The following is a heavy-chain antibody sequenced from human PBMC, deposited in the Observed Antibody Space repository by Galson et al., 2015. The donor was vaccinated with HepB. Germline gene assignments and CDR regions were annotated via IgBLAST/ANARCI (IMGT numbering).Heavy chain of an antibody. Sequence: TLSLTCAVSGGSINSDGYSWSWIRQPPGKGLERIGFIYYSGNTYYNPSLKSRVTISVDRSKNQFSLKLNSVTAADTAVYYCASQYSSGYYFPPDYWGQGTLVTVSS. CDR2: IYYSGNT. CDR1: GGSINSDGYS. CDR3: ASQYSSGYYFPPDY. V-gene: IGHV4-30-2*01. J-gene: IGHJ4*02. D-gene: IGHD3-22*01.